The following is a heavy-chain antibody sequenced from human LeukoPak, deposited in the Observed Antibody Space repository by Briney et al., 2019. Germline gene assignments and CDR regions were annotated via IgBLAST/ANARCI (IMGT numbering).Heavy chain of an antibody. CDR2: IYYTGST. D-gene: IGHD6-19*01. V-gene: IGHV4-59*08. CDR3: ARYTSGGLDY. J-gene: IGHJ4*02. CDR1: GGSISSYY. Sequence: SETLSLTCTVSGGSISSYYWSWIRQPPGEGLEYIGHIYYTGSTSYNPSLRSRVTISVGTSKNQFSLKLSSVTAADTAVYYCARYTSGGLDYWGQGALVTVSS.